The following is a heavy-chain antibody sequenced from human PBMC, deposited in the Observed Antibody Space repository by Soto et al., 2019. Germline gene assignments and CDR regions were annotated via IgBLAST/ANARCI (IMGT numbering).Heavy chain of an antibody. CDR1: GFTFSDYY. J-gene: IGHJ2*01. CDR3: ARTITTGGYWYFDL. V-gene: IGHV3-11*06. Sequence: QVQLVESGGGLVKPGGSLRLSCAASGFTFSDYYMSWIRQAPGKGLEWVSYISSSSSYTNYADSVKGRFTISRDNANNSLYLQINTLRAEDAAVYYCARTITTGGYWYFDLWGRGTLVTFSS. D-gene: IGHD3-22*01. CDR2: ISSSSSYT.